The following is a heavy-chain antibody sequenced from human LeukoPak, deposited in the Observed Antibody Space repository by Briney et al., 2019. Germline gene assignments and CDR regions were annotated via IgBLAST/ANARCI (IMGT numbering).Heavy chain of an antibody. V-gene: IGHV5-51*01. D-gene: IGHD4-23*01. J-gene: IGHJ4*02. CDR2: IYPGDSDT. CDR1: GYSFTSYW. CDR3: ARVILDYGGNSECYLVY. Sequence: GESLKISCQGSGYSFTSYWIGWVRQMPGKGLEWMGIIYPGDSDTSYSTSLQAHVTIPAAKSITTAYLQWSSLEATDTAMYYCARVILDYGGNSECYLVYWGEGTLVTVSS.